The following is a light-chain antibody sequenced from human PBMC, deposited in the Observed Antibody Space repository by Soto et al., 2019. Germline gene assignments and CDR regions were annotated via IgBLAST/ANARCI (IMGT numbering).Light chain of an antibody. V-gene: IGKV3-15*01. CDR3: EQYNNWPHA. CDR2: GAS. J-gene: IGKJ4*01. CDR1: QSVNTN. Sequence: IVMTQSPATLSVSPGERATLSCRASQSVNTNVAWYQQEPGQAPRLLIYGASTRATAIPARFSGSGSGTEFTLTISSLQSEDFAVYYCEQYNNWPHAFGGGTKVDIK.